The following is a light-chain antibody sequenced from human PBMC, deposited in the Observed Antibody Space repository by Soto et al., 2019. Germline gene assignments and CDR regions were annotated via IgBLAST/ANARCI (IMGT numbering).Light chain of an antibody. CDR1: SSNIGAGYD. V-gene: IGLV1-40*01. CDR2: GTS. J-gene: IGLJ3*02. Sequence: QSVLTQPPSVSGAPGQRVTISCTGSSSNIGAGYDVHWYQHLPGTAPKPLIYGTSNRPSGVPDRFSGSKSGTSASLAITGLQAEDEADYYCQSYDSSLSGSGVFGGGTKLTVL. CDR3: QSYDSSLSGSGV.